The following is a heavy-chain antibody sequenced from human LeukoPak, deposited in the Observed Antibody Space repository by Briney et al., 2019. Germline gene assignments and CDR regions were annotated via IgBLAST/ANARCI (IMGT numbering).Heavy chain of an antibody. D-gene: IGHD2-15*01. J-gene: IGHJ5*02. CDR2: ISSSGSTI. CDR1: GFTFSDYY. CDR3: ARDKRDSKGDWFDP. V-gene: IGHV3-11*04. Sequence: PGGSLRLSCSASGFTFSDYYMIWIRQAPGKGLEGVSYISSSGSTIYYADSVKVRFTISRDNAKDSLDLQMKRLIAEETAVYYCARDKRDSKGDWFDPWGQGTLVTVSS.